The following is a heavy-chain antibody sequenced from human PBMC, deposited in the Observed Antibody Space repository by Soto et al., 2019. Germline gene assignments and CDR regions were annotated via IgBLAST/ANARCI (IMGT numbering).Heavy chain of an antibody. V-gene: IGHV1-69*08. CDR1: GGTFSSYT. CDR2: IIPILGIA. Sequence: QVQLVQSGAEVKKPGSSVKVSCKASGGTFSSYTISWVRQAPGQGLEWMGRIIPILGIANYAQKFQGRVTITADKYTSTAYMELSSLRSEDTAVYYCARDRQWCSSTSCYGYWYFDLWGRGTLVTVSS. CDR3: ARDRQWCSSTSCYGYWYFDL. J-gene: IGHJ2*01. D-gene: IGHD2-2*01.